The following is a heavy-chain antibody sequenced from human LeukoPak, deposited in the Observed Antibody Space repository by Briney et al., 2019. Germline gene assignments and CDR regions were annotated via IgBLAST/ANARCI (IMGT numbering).Heavy chain of an antibody. CDR2: IQQ. CDR1: GGSISRSYW. D-gene: IGHD6-6*01. Sequence: SETLSLTCAVSGGSISRSYWWSWVRQPPGKGLVWIGEIQQSLKSRVTISVDTSKNQFSLNLTSVTAADTAVYYCARAMSIAARLQTIFDYWGQGTLVTVSS. V-gene: IGHV4-4*02. CDR3: ARAMSIAARLQTIFDY. J-gene: IGHJ4*02.